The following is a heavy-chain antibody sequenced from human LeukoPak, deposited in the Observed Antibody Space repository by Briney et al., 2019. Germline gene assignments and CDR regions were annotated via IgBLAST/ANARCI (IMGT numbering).Heavy chain of an antibody. CDR3: AKVSCGSSSCPLDY. D-gene: IGHD2-2*01. J-gene: IGHJ4*02. CDR1: GFTFSSYA. Sequence: GGSLRFSCAASGFTFSSYAMSWVRQAPGKGLEWVPVISGGGDITYYADSVRGRFTISRGNSKNTLYLQMNSLRAEDTAVYYCAKVSCGSSSCPLDYWGQGTLVTVSS. V-gene: IGHV3-23*01. CDR2: ISGGGDIT.